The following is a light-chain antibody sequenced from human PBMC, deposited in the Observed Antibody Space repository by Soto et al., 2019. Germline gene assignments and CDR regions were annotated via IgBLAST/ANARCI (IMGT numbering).Light chain of an antibody. CDR3: SSYTSSSGVV. Sequence: QPVLTQPASVSGSPGQSITISCTGTSSDVGGYNYVSWYQQHPGKAPKLMNYDVSNRPSGVSNRFSGSKSGNTASLTISGLQAEDEADYYCSSYTSSSGVVFGGGTKLTVL. CDR2: DVS. V-gene: IGLV2-14*01. J-gene: IGLJ2*01. CDR1: SSDVGGYNY.